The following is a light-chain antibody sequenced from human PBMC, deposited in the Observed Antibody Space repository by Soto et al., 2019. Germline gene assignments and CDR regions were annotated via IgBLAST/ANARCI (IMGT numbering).Light chain of an antibody. CDR2: WAS. V-gene: IGKV4-1*01. Sequence: VLSQSPDSLPVSLGERATINCKSSQSLLYSSNNKNYLAWYQQNPGQPPKLLIYWASTRESGVPDRFSGRGSGTDFTLTISGLQAEDVAVYYCQQYYNTPYTFRQGTKVDIK. CDR1: QSLLYSSNNKNY. J-gene: IGKJ2*01. CDR3: QQYYNTPYT.